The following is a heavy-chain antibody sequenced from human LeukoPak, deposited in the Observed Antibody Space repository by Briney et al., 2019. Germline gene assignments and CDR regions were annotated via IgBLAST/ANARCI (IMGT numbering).Heavy chain of an antibody. CDR2: IYYSGST. CDR3: ARGTRYYYYYMDV. Sequence: SETLSLTCTVSGGSISSHYWSWIRQPPGKGLEWIGYIYYSGSTNYNPSLKSRVTISVDTSKNQFSLKLSSVTAADTAVYYCARGTRYYYYYMDVWGKGTTVTVSS. CDR1: GGSISSHY. V-gene: IGHV4-59*11. J-gene: IGHJ6*03. D-gene: IGHD3-16*02.